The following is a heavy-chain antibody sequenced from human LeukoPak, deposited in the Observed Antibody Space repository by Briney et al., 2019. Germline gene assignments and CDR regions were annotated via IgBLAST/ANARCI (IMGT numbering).Heavy chain of an antibody. V-gene: IGHV4-59*12. CDR2: IYYSGST. J-gene: IGHJ5*02. CDR1: GGSISSYY. CDR3: ARDTRPYGGSPQWGAINWFDP. D-gene: IGHD5-12*01. Sequence: SSETLSLTCTVSGGSISSYYWSWIRQPPGKGLEWIGYIYYSGSTNYNPSLKSRVTISVDTSKNQFSRKLSSVTAADTAVYYCARDTRPYGGSPQWGAINWFDPWGQGTLVTVSS.